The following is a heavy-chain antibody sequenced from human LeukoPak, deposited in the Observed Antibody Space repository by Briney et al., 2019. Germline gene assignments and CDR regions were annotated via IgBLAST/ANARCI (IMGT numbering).Heavy chain of an antibody. CDR3: ARDPGPRYDSSGYSDY. CDR2: ISSSGSTI. J-gene: IGHJ4*02. D-gene: IGHD3-22*01. CDR1: WFTCRDYY. V-gene: IGHV3-11*01. Sequence: LKLSYAASWFTCRDYYMSWIRQTPGKGLEWVSYISSSGSTIYYADSVKGRFTISRDNAKNSLYLQMNSLRAEDTAVYYCARDPGPRYDSSGYSDYWGQGTLVTVSS.